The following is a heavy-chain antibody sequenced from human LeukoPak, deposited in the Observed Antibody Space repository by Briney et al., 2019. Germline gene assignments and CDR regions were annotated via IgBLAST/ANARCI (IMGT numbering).Heavy chain of an antibody. CDR2: INHSGST. Sequence: SSETLSLTCAVYGGSFSGYYWSWIRQPPGKGLEWIGEINHSGSTNYNPSLKSRVTISVDTSKNQFSPKLSSVTAADTAVYYCATHYYGGNFFWGQGTLVTVSS. V-gene: IGHV4-34*01. D-gene: IGHD4-17*01. CDR3: ATHYYGGNFF. J-gene: IGHJ4*02. CDR1: GGSFSGYY.